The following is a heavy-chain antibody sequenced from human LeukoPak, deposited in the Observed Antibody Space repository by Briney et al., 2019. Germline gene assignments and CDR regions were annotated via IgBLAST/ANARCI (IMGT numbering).Heavy chain of an antibody. CDR3: AKTRGIAYYHGMDV. CDR1: GSTFSSYA. V-gene: IGHV3-23*01. J-gene: IGHJ6*02. Sequence: GGSLRLSCAGSGSTFSSYAMSWVRQAPGKGLEWVSGISGSGGSTYYADSVKGRFTISRDNSKKTLYLQMNSLRAEDTAVYYCAKTRGIAYYHGMDVWGQGTTVTVSS. CDR2: ISGSGGST. D-gene: IGHD6-13*01.